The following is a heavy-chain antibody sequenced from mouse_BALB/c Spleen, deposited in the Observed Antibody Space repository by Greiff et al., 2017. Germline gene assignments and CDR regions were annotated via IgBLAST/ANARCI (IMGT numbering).Heavy chain of an antibody. CDR1: GFTFSSFG. CDR2: ISSGSSTI. J-gene: IGHJ3*01. CDR3: ASSLLRLRGFAY. Sequence: EVKLQESGGGLVQPGGSRKLSCAASGFTFSSFGMHWVRQAPEKGLEWVAYISSGSSTIYYADTVKGRFTISRDNPKNTLFLQMTSLRSEDTAMYYCASSLLRLRGFAYWGQGTLVTVSA. V-gene: IGHV5-17*02. D-gene: IGHD1-2*01.